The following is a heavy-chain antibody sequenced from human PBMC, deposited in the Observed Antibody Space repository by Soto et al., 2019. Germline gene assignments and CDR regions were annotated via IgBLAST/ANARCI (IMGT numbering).Heavy chain of an antibody. CDR3: ARTVLGPDLLADSFVDYYYYMDV. CDR1: GGSISNFY. Sequence: SDTLSLTCTVSGGSISNFYWSWIRQPPGKGLEWIGYVYYTGSTSYNPSLKRRVTFSADSSRGQFSLRLNSVTAADTAVHYCARTVLGPDLLADSFVDYYYYMDVWGQGTTVTVSS. V-gene: IGHV4-59*08. D-gene: IGHD3-9*01. CDR2: VYYTGST. J-gene: IGHJ6*03.